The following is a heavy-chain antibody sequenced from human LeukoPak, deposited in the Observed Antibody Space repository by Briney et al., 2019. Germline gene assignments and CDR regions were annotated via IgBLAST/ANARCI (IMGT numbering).Heavy chain of an antibody. V-gene: IGHV4-38-2*02. CDR1: GYSISSGYY. CDR3: ANTMVRGTLLVDV. D-gene: IGHD3-10*01. Sequence: SETLSLTCTVSGYSISSGYYWGWIRQPPGKGLEWTGSIDHSGSTYYNPSLKSRITISVDTSKNQFSLKLSSVTAADTAVYYCANTMVRGTLLVDVWGKGTTVTVSS. CDR2: IDHSGST. J-gene: IGHJ6*04.